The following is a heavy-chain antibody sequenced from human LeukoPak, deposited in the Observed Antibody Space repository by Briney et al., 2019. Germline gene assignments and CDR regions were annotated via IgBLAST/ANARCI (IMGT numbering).Heavy chain of an antibody. V-gene: IGHV4-34*01. CDR1: GGSFSGYY. CDR2: INHSGST. Sequence: SETLSLTCAVYGGSFSGYYWSWIRQPPGKGLEWIGEINHSGSTNYNPSLKSRVTISVDTSKNQFSLKLSSVTAADTAVYYYARLAARPNYYYGMDVWGQGTTVTVSS. CDR3: ARLAARPNYYYGMDV. D-gene: IGHD6-6*01. J-gene: IGHJ6*02.